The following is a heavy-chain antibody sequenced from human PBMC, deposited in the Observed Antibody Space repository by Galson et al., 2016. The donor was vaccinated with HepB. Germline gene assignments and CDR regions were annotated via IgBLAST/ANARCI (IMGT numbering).Heavy chain of an antibody. CDR1: GFTVSWNY. J-gene: IGHJ4*02. V-gene: IGHV3-66*01. D-gene: IGHD2-2*01. Sequence: SLRLSCAASGFTVSWNYMSWVRQAPGKGLECVSVIYSGGDTYYAASVKGRFTISRDHSKNTLYLQMSNLRAEDTAVYYCVRKTDTAAPGDYWGQGTLVTVSS. CDR3: VRKTDTAAPGDY. CDR2: IYSGGDT.